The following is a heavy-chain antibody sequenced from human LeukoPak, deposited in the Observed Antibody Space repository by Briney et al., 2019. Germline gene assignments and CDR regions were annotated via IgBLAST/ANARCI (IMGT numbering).Heavy chain of an antibody. V-gene: IGHV3-30*03. CDR3: DGLWFGDLTYLDY. CDR1: GFTFSNYG. D-gene: IGHD3-10*01. J-gene: IGHJ4*02. Sequence: GKSLRLSCAASGFTFSNYGIHWVRQAPGKGLEWVAVISSDGSNKYYADSVKGRFTISRDNSKNTLFLQMNSLRAEDTAVYAKDGLWFGDLTYLDYWGQGTLVTVSS. CDR2: ISSDGSNK.